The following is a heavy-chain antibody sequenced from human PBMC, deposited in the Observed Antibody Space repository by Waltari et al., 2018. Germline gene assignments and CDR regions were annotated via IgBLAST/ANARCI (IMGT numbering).Heavy chain of an antibody. Sequence: EVQLVESGGGLVQPGGSLRLSCAASGFTFSSYEMNWVRQAPGKGLEWVSYISSSGSTIYYADSVKGRFTSSRDNAKNSLYLQMNSLRAEDTAVYYCARDYLTAMVRGRYFDYWGQGTLVTVSS. CDR3: ARDYLTAMVRGRYFDY. V-gene: IGHV3-48*03. CDR1: GFTFSSYE. D-gene: IGHD5-18*01. J-gene: IGHJ4*02. CDR2: ISSSGSTI.